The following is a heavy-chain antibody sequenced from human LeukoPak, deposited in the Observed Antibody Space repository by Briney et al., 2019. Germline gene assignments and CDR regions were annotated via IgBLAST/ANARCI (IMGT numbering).Heavy chain of an antibody. CDR1: GYTFTGYY. CDR3: ARETVTRGIRTSYGSLLSDY. D-gene: IGHD5-18*01. CDR2: INPNSGGT. J-gene: IGHJ4*02. V-gene: IGHV1-2*02. Sequence: GASVKVSCKASGYTFTGYYMHWVRQAPGQGLEWMGWINPNSGGTNYAQKFQGRVTMTRDTSISTAYMELSRLRSDDTAVYYCARETVTRGIRTSYGSLLSDYWGQGTLVTVSS.